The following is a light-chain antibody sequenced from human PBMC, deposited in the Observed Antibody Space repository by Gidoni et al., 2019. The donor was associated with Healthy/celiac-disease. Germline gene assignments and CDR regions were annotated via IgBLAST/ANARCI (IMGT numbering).Light chain of an antibody. V-gene: IGLV2-23*03. CDR3: CSYAGSSTFVV. CDR2: EGS. J-gene: IGLJ2*01. CDR1: SSDVGSYNL. Sequence: QSALTPPASGAGSPGQSITISCTGTSSDVGSYNLVSWYQQHPGKAPQLMIYEGSKRPSGVSNRFSGSKSGNTASLTISGLQAEDEADYYCCSYAGSSTFVVFGGGTKLTVL.